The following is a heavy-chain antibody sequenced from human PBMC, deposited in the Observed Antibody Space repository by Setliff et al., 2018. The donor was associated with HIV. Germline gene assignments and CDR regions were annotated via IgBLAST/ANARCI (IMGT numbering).Heavy chain of an antibody. CDR3: ARDAGLRLGDLSFRQSNYFEY. D-gene: IGHD3-16*02. V-gene: IGHV1-69*13. CDR1: GYTFINYG. CDR2: FIPIFGTP. Sequence: AASVKVSCKASGYTFINYGISWVRQAPGQGLEWMGGFIPIFGTPNYARKFQGRVTMTADESTATAYLDLNNLRSDDTAVYFCARDAGLRLGDLSFRQSNYFEYWGQGAQVTVSS. J-gene: IGHJ4*02.